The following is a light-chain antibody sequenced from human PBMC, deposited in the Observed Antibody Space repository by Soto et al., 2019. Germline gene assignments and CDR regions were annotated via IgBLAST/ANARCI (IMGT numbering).Light chain of an antibody. J-gene: IGKJ4*01. CDR2: LGS. CDR1: QSLLYSNGYNY. Sequence: DIVMTQSPLSLPVTPGEPASISCRSSQSLLYSNGYNYLDWYLQKPGQSPQLLIYLGSNRASGVPDRFSGSGSGTDFALKISRVEAEDVGVYCCMQTLQTPLTFGGGTKVDIK. V-gene: IGKV2-28*01. CDR3: MQTLQTPLT.